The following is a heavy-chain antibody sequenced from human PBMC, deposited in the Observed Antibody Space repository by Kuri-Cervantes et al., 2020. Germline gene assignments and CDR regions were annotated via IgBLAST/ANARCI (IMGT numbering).Heavy chain of an antibody. CDR2: ISSSGTTI. V-gene: IGHV3-11*04. Sequence: GGSLRLSCAASGFIFSDYYMTWVRQAPGKGLEWLSYISSSGTTIFYADSVKGRFTISRDDAKSSLYLQMNSLRAEDTAVYYCARDGVEASTLFGESDYYYMDVWGKGTTVTVSS. D-gene: IGHD3-10*02. J-gene: IGHJ6*03. CDR3: ARDGVEASTLFGESDYYYMDV. CDR1: GFIFSDYY.